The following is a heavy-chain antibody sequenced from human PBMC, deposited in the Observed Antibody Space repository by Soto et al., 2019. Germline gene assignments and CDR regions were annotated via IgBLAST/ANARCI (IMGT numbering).Heavy chain of an antibody. CDR1: GGSISSYY. CDR3: ARDSSGRITGSQARYYFDY. V-gene: IGHV4-59*01. CDR2: IYYSGST. Sequence: SETLSLTCTVSGGSISSYYWSWIRRPPGKGLEWIGYIYYSGSTNYNPSLKSRVTISVDTSKNQFSLKLSSVTAADTAVYYCARDSSGRITGSQARYYFDYWGQGTLVTVSS. D-gene: IGHD1-20*01. J-gene: IGHJ4*02.